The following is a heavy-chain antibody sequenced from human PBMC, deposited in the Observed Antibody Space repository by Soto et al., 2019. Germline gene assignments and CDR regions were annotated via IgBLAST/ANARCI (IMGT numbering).Heavy chain of an antibody. CDR2: ISESGTIT. CDR1: GFDFKKYA. J-gene: IGHJ4*02. CDR3: AKDDRATAVLGEYFGN. V-gene: IGHV3-23*01. D-gene: IGHD4-4*01. Sequence: EVKLLESGGGLVQPGGSLRLSCTASGFDFKKYAITWVRQAPGKGLEWVSSISESGTITYHAASVRGSFTVSKDFSNNTVYLEMNSLRGEDTAVYYCAKDDRATAVLGEYFGNWGQGALVTVSS.